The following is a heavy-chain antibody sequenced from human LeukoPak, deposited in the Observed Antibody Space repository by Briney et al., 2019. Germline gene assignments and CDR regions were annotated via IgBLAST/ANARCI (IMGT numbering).Heavy chain of an antibody. CDR3: VRDNWIDY. J-gene: IGHJ4*02. Sequence: GGSLRLSCAASGFTLSSYAMNWVRQAPGKGLEWVSSISSSSTSTYYADSVKGRFTISRDNAKNSLYLQMNSLRAEDTAVYYCVRDNWIDYWGQGTLVTISS. D-gene: IGHD1-20*01. CDR1: GFTLSSYA. V-gene: IGHV3-21*01. CDR2: ISSSSTST.